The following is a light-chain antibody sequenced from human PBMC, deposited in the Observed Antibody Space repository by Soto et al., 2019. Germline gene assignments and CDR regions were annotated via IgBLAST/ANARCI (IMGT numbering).Light chain of an antibody. V-gene: IGKV1-39*01. CDR1: QSISSY. Sequence: DIQMTQSPSSLSASVGDRVTITCRASQSISSYLNWYQQKPGKAPKLLIYDASSLQSGVLSRFSGSGSGTDFTLTIGSLHPENFATYYCQQSYSNWTFCQGTKVEIK. CDR3: QQSYSNWT. CDR2: DAS. J-gene: IGKJ1*01.